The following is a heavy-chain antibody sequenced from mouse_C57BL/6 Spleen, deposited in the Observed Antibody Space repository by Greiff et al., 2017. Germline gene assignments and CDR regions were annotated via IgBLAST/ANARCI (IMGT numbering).Heavy chain of an antibody. CDR2: IRSKSSNYAT. J-gene: IGHJ4*01. V-gene: IGHV10-3*01. CDR1: GFTFNTYA. Sequence: EVHLVESGGGLVQPKGSLKLSCAASGFTFNTYAMHWVRQAPGKGLEWVARIRSKSSNYATYYADSVKNRFTKTRDISQSMLYLQMNNLKTEDTAMYYYVRDPYEGDYWGQGTSVTVSS. D-gene: IGHD2-12*01. CDR3: VRDPYEGDY.